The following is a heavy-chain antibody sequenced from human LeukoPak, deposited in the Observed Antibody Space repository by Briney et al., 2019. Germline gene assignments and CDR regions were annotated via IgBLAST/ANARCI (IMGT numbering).Heavy chain of an antibody. J-gene: IGHJ5*02. Sequence: SAKVSCKASGFTFTSSAVQWVRQARGQRLEWIGWIVVGSGNTNYAQKFQERVTITRDMSISTAYMELSSLRSEDTAVYYCAAVPITMIANNWFDPWGQGTLVTVSS. V-gene: IGHV1-58*01. CDR3: AAVPITMIANNWFDP. D-gene: IGHD3-22*01. CDR1: GFTFTSSA. CDR2: IVVGSGNT.